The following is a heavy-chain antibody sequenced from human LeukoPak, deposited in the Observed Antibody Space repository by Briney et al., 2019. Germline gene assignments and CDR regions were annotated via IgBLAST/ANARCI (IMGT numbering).Heavy chain of an antibody. J-gene: IGHJ6*03. CDR3: ARPTGTTPDDYYYMDV. CDR2: IYYSGST. D-gene: IGHD1-7*01. CDR1: GGSISSSSYD. Sequence: PSETLSLTCTVSGGSISSSSYDWGWIRQPPGKGLEWIVSIYYSGSTYYNPALKRRVTISVDTSKNQFSLKLSSVTAADTAVYYCARPTGTTPDDYYYMDVWGKGTRSPSP. V-gene: IGHV4-39*01.